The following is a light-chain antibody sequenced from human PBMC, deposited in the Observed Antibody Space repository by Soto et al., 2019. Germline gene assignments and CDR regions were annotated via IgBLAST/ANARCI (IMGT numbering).Light chain of an antibody. V-gene: IGLV1-51*01. Sequence: QSVLTQPPSVSAAPGQKVTISCSGSSSNIGNNYVSWYQQLPGTAPKLLIYDNNKRPAGIPDLFSASKSGTSATLGTTGLQNGEEADDYCGTWDSSLSAHYVFGAGTKLPVL. CDR1: SSNIGNNY. CDR2: DNN. CDR3: GTWDSSLSAHYV. J-gene: IGLJ1*01.